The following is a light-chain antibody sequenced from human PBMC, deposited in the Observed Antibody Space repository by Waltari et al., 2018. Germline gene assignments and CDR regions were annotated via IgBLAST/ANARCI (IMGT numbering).Light chain of an antibody. CDR2: KDS. CDR3: QSADSSGTWV. Sequence: SYELTQPPSVSVTPGQTARITCSGDALPKQYAYWYQQKPGQAPVLVIYKDSERPSGIPERFSGSSSGTTVTLTISGLQAEDEADYYCQSADSSGTWVFGGGTKLTVL. J-gene: IGLJ3*02. CDR1: ALPKQY. V-gene: IGLV3-25*03.